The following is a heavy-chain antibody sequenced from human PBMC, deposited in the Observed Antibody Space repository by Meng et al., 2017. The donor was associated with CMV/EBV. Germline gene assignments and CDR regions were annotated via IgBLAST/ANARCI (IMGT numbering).Heavy chain of an antibody. CDR2: IYYSKST. Sequence: PPLQQWGPGQGKPSDPLSPTWSVSGDSNKSANNIWGWIRQPPVKGLEWIASIYYSKSTYYNPSLKRRVTIAVDTSKNQFSLRLSSVTAADTAVAYCAIHGMWLIRNAYWGQGTLVTVSS. CDR1: GDSNKSANNI. D-gene: IGHD2-21*01. V-gene: IGHV4-39*07. CDR3: AIHGMWLIRNAY. J-gene: IGHJ4*02.